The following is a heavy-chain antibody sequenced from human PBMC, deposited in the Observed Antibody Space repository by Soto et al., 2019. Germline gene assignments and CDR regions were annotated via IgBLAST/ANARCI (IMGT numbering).Heavy chain of an antibody. CDR1: GFTFRNFG. CDR3: AKAVPPFVVVTASDY. CDR2: ISYDGTNK. D-gene: IGHD2-21*02. J-gene: IGHJ4*02. Sequence: GSLRLSCAASGFTFRNFGMHWVRQAPGKGLEWVAVISYDGTNKYYADSVKGRFTISRDNSKNTLYLQINSLRAEDTAVYYCAKAVPPFVVVTASDYWGQGTLVTVSS. V-gene: IGHV3-30*18.